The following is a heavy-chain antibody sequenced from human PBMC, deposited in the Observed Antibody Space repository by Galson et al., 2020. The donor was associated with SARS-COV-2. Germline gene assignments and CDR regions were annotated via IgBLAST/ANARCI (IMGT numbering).Heavy chain of an antibody. CDR3: ARAPPSSTHYYYMDV. Sequence: GGSLRLSCAASGFTLNTYCMNWVRQAPGKGLEWLSYISAGSGTIFYADSLKGRFTISRDSATNSLYLQMNSLRDEDTAVYYCARAPPSSTHYYYMDVWGKGTTVTVSS. D-gene: IGHD2-2*01. V-gene: IGHV3-48*02. CDR2: ISAGSGTI. J-gene: IGHJ6*03. CDR1: GFTLNTYC.